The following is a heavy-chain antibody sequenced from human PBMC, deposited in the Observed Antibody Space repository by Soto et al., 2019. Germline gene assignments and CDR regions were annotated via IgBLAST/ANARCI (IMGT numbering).Heavy chain of an antibody. D-gene: IGHD5-12*01. J-gene: IGHJ4*02. CDR1: GDSLISYY. V-gene: IGHV4-59*08. CDR3: ARRVGGYWPFNY. Sequence: QVQLQESGPGLVKPSETLSLTCTVYGDSLISYYWSWIRQPPGKGLEWIGYIYYSGSTQYNPSLKCRFTISLNMSKNQFSLKMTSVTAADTAVYYCARRVGGYWPFNYWGQGALVTVSS. CDR2: IYYSGST.